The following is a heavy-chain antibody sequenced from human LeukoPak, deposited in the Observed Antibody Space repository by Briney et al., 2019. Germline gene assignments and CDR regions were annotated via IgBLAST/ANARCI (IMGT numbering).Heavy chain of an antibody. J-gene: IGHJ4*02. CDR3: ARAYYYDSSGQPTGFDY. V-gene: IGHV1-2*02. D-gene: IGHD3-22*01. Sequence: AXVKVSCKASGYTFTGYYMHWVRQAPGQGLEWMGWINPNSGGTNYAQKFQGRVTMNRDTYISTAYREVSRLRSDDTALYYCARAYYYDSSGQPTGFDYWGQGTLVTVSS. CDR1: GYTFTGYY. CDR2: INPNSGGT.